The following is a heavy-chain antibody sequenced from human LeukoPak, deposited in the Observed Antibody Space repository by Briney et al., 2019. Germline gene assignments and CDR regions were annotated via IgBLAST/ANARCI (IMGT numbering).Heavy chain of an antibody. J-gene: IGHJ4*02. CDR3: AREVSSSWIDY. CDR2: IYYSGST. D-gene: IGHD6-13*01. CDR1: GGSISSSSYY. Sequence: PSETVSLTCTVSGGSISSSSYYWGWIRQPPGKGLEWIGSIYYSGSTYYNPSLKSRVTISVDTSKNQFSLKLSSVTAADTAVYYCAREVSSSWIDYWGQGTLVTVSS. V-gene: IGHV4-39*07.